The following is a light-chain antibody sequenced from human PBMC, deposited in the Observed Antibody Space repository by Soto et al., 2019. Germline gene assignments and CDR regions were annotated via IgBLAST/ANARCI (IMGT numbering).Light chain of an antibody. V-gene: IGKV3-20*01. CDR3: HQYGIST. CDR2: EAS. Sequence: VLPQSPATLSLSRGGRATHTCRASPTVSIYLSWYQQQPGHAPRRLMYEASNRATGIPDRFSGSGAGTEFTITISRLEPEDFAVYYRHQYGISTFGGGTKVDI. J-gene: IGKJ4*01. CDR1: PTVSIY.